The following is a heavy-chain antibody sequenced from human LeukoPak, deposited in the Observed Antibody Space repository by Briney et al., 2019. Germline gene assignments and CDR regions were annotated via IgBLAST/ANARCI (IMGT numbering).Heavy chain of an antibody. Sequence: SETLSLTCTVSGGSINSADYYWSWLRQHPGKGLEWIVYIYYGGSRYYNPSLKSRVSISIDTSKNQFSLNLSSVTAADTAVYYCARDLGGDGFNLRNWFDPWGQGTLVTVSS. D-gene: IGHD5-24*01. CDR3: ARDLGGDGFNLRNWFDP. CDR1: GGSINSADYY. V-gene: IGHV4-31*03. J-gene: IGHJ5*02. CDR2: IYYGGSR.